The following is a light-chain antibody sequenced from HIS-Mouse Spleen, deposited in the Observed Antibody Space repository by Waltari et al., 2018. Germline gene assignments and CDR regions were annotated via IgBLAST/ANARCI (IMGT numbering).Light chain of an antibody. CDR3: QVWDSSSDHVV. Sequence: SYVLTQPPSVSVAPGKTARITCGGNNLGSKSVHWYQQKPGQAPVLVVYDDSHRPSGVPERFSGANSGNTATLTISRVEAGDEADYYCQVWDSSSDHVVFGGGTKLTVL. CDR2: DDS. V-gene: IGLV3-21*03. CDR1: NLGSKS. J-gene: IGLJ2*01.